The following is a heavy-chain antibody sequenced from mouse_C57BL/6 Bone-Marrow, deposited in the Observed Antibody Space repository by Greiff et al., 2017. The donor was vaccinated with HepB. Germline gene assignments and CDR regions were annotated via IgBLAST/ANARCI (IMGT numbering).Heavy chain of an antibody. CDR3: ARQPNWDYFDY. CDR1: GFTFSSYA. J-gene: IGHJ2*01. CDR2: ISDGGSYT. V-gene: IGHV5-4*01. D-gene: IGHD4-1*01. Sequence: EVQGVESGGGLVKPGGSLKLSCAASGFTFSSYAMSWVRQTPEKRLEWVATISDGGSYTYYPDNVKGRFTISRDNAKNNLYLQMSHLKSEDTAMYYCARQPNWDYFDYWGQGTTLTVSS.